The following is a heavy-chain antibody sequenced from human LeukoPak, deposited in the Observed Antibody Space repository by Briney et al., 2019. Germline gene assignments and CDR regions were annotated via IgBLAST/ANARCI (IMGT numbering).Heavy chain of an antibody. CDR2: ISYDGSNK. D-gene: IGHD4-17*01. V-gene: IGHV3-30-3*01. CDR3: ASYTGGTVTTYGWFDP. J-gene: IGHJ5*02. CDR1: GSTFSSYA. Sequence: PGRSLRLSCAASGSTFSSYAMHWVRQAPGKGLEWVAVISYDGSNKYYADSVKGRFTISRDNSKNTLYLQMNSLRAEDTAVYYCASYTGGTVTTYGWFDPWGQGTLVTVSS.